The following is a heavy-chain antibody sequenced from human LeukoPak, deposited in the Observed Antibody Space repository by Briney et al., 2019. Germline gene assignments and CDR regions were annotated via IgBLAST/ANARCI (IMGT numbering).Heavy chain of an antibody. CDR3: TREEGGSYYRH. CDR2: INQDGSEK. V-gene: IGHV3-7*05. J-gene: IGHJ4*02. CDR1: GFXFSDYW. Sequence: GGSLRLSCVASGFXFSDYWMSWVRQAPGRGLEWVANINQDGSEKYYVPSVGGRFTISRDNAKKSVYLQMNRLRAEETAVYYWTREEGGSYYRHWGQETRVIVSS. D-gene: IGHD1-26*01.